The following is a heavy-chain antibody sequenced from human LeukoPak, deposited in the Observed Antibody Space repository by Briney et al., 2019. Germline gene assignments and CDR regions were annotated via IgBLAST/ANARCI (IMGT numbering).Heavy chain of an antibody. CDR1: GGSFSGYY. CDR2: INHSGST. Sequence: SETLSLTCAVYGGSFSGYYRSWIRQPPGKGLEWIGEINHSGSTNYNPSLKSRVTISVDTSKNQFSLKLSSVTAADTAVYYCAWGRRSTLDYWGQGTLVTVSS. V-gene: IGHV4-34*01. J-gene: IGHJ4*02. D-gene: IGHD3-10*01. CDR3: AWGRRSTLDY.